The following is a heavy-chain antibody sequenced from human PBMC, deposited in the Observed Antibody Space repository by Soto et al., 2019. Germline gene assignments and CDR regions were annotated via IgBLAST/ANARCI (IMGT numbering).Heavy chain of an antibody. Sequence: QTLSLTCAVSGGSISSGGYSWSWIRQPPGKGLEWIGYIYHSGSTYYNPSLKSRVTISVDRSKNQFSLKLSSVTAADTAVYYCARGYGSGSYPFDYWGQGTLVTVSS. D-gene: IGHD3-10*01. J-gene: IGHJ4*02. CDR1: GGSISSGGYS. CDR3: ARGYGSGSYPFDY. CDR2: IYHSGST. V-gene: IGHV4-30-2*01.